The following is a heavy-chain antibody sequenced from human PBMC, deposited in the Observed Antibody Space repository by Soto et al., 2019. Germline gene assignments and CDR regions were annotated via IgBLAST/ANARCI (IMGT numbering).Heavy chain of an antibody. V-gene: IGHV4-39*01. CDR3: ARSRGTIVVPAASNYYYYGMDV. Sequence: SETLSLTCTVSGGSISSSSYYWGWIRQPPGKGLEWIGNIYYSGSTYYNPSLKSRVTISVDTSKNQFSLKLSSVTAADTAVYYCARSRGTIVVPAASNYYYYGMDVWGQGTTVTVSS. CDR1: GGSISSSSYY. J-gene: IGHJ6*02. D-gene: IGHD2-2*01. CDR2: IYYSGST.